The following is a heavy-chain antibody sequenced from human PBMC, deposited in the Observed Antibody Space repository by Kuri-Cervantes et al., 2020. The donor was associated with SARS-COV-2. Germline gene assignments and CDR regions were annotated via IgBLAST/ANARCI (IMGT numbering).Heavy chain of an antibody. Sequence: GGSLRLSCAASGFTFSYYGMHWVRQAPGKGLEWVGFVRRDGSNKYYADSVKGRFTISRDNSKNTLYLQMNSLRAEDTAVYYCAKAEGAMNFDYWGQGTLVTVSS. CDR1: GFTFSYYG. J-gene: IGHJ4*02. D-gene: IGHD1-26*01. V-gene: IGHV3-30*02. CDR2: VRRDGSNK. CDR3: AKAEGAMNFDY.